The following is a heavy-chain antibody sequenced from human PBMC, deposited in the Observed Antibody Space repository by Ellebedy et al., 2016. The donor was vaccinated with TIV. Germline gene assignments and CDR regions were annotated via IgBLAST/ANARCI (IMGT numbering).Heavy chain of an antibody. CDR1: GFTFSSYA. D-gene: IGHD2-21*02. CDR2: ISGSGGST. Sequence: GGSLRLXXAASGFTFSSYAMSWVRQAPGKGLEWVSAISGSGGSTYYADSVKGRFTISRDNSKNTLYLQMNSLRAEDTAVYYCARVRWGDRDAFDIWGQGTMVTVSS. J-gene: IGHJ3*02. CDR3: ARVRWGDRDAFDI. V-gene: IGHV3-23*01.